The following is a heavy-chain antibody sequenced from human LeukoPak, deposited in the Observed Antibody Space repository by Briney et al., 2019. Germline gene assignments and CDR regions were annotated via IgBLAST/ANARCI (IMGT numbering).Heavy chain of an antibody. CDR3: TRAGIVATIGYGMDV. CDR1: GFTVSSNY. D-gene: IGHD5-12*01. V-gene: IGHV3-66*01. Sequence: GGSLRLSCAASGFTVSSNYMSWVRQAPGKGLEWVSVIYSGSSTYYADSVKGRFTISRDNSKNTLYLQMNSLQSEDTAVCYCTRAGIVATIGYGMDVWGQGTTVTVSS. J-gene: IGHJ6*02. CDR2: IYSGSST.